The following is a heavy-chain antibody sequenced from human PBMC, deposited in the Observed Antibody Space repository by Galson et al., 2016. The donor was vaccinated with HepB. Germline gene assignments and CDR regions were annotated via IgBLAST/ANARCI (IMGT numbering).Heavy chain of an antibody. D-gene: IGHD2-15*01. J-gene: IGHJ6*02. CDR1: GFTFSNYG. CDR2: ISYHGRNK. V-gene: IGHV3-30*18. Sequence: SLRLSCAASGFTFSNYGMHWVRQAPGKGLEWVAFISYHGRNKYYAGSVKGRVTISRDNSKNTLYLQMNSLRAEDTAVYYCAKAKVAAETYYYYAMDVWGQGTTVTVSS. CDR3: AKAKVAAETYYYYAMDV.